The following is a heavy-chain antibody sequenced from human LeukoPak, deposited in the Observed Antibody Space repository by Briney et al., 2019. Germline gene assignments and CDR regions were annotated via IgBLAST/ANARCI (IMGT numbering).Heavy chain of an antibody. D-gene: IGHD1-14*01. J-gene: IGHJ4*02. Sequence: SETLSLTCTVSDGSISSSSYYWGWIRQPPGKGLEWIGTIYYSGSTYYNPSLKIRVTIYVDTSKNQFFLKLSYVTAADTAVYYCGEPGYWGQGTLVTVSS. CDR3: GEPGY. CDR1: DGSISSSSYY. CDR2: IYYSGST. V-gene: IGHV4-39*01.